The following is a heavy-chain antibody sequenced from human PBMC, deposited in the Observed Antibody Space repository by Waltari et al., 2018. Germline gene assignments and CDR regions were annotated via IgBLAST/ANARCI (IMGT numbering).Heavy chain of an antibody. CDR3: AKDSGSYSFDS. CDR2: IRYDGTTQ. D-gene: IGHD1-26*01. J-gene: IGHJ4*02. CDR1: GFTFNTYG. V-gene: IGHV3-30*02. Sequence: QVQLVESGGGVVQPGGSLRLSCAASGFTFNTYGMDWVRQAPGKGLEWMAFIRYDGTTQYYADTVKGRFTVSRDNSKHMLYLQMNSLTTEDTAVYYCAKDSGSYSFDSWGRGALVTVSS.